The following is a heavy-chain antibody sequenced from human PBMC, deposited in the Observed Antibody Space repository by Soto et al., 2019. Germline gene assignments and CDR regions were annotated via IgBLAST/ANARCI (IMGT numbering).Heavy chain of an antibody. CDR1: GFTFSSYA. D-gene: IGHD3-3*01. J-gene: IGHJ4*02. V-gene: IGHV3-23*01. CDR3: AKDRRFLD. Sequence: VQLLESGGGLVQPGGSLRLSCAASGFTFSSYAMNWVRQAPGKGLEWVSAISDNGGSTYYADSVKGRFTISRDSSKNTLYLQMNSLSAEDTAVYYCAKDRRFLDWGQGTLVTVSS. CDR2: ISDNGGST.